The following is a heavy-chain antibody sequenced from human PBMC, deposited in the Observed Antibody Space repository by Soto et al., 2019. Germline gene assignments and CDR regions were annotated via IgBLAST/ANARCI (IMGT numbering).Heavy chain of an antibody. CDR3: ARWSGLDGYNYFFDY. CDR1: GGSISSGDYS. V-gene: IGHV4-30-4*01. Sequence: PSETLSLTFTVSGGSISSGDYSWSWIRQPPGKGLEWIGYIYYSGSTYYTPSLKSRVTISVDPSKNQFSLKLSSVTAADTAVYYCARWSGLDGYNYFFDYWGPGTLVTVSS. J-gene: IGHJ4*02. CDR2: IYYSGST. D-gene: IGHD1-1*01.